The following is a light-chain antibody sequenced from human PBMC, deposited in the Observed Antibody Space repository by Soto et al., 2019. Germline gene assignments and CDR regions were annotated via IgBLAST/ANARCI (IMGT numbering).Light chain of an antibody. Sequence: EIVWTQSPGTLSLSPGERATLSCRASQSVTSTYLGWYRQKPGQAPSLLIYGASSRATGIPDRFSGSGSGTDFTLTISRLEPEDFVVYYCQQYVSPPITFGQGTRLEIK. CDR1: QSVTSTY. CDR2: GAS. CDR3: QQYVSPPIT. J-gene: IGKJ5*01. V-gene: IGKV3-20*01.